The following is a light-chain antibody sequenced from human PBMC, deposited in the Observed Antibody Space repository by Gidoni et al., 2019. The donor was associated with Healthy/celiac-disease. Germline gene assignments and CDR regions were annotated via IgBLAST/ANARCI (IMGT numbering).Light chain of an antibody. CDR3: QQRSHWPPLT. CDR1: QSVSSY. J-gene: IGKJ4*01. V-gene: IGKV3-11*01. CDR2: DAS. Sequence: IVLTQSPATLSLSPGERATLSYRASQSVSSYFTWYQQQPGQAPRLLIYDASNRATRIPARFSCSGAGTDFTLTISSLEPEDFAVYYCQQRSHWPPLTFGGGTKVEIK.